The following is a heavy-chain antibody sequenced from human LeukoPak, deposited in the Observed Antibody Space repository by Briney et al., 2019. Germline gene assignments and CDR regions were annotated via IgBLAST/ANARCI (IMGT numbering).Heavy chain of an antibody. CDR2: ISSSSSYI. D-gene: IGHD1-7*01. J-gene: IGHJ4*02. CDR1: GFTFSSYS. Sequence: GGSLRLCCAASGFTFSSYSMNWVRQAPGKGLKWVSSISSSSSYIYYADSVKGRFTISRDNAKNSLYLQMNSLRVEDTAVYYCARDIRGITGTTSYWGQGTLVTVSS. CDR3: ARDIRGITGTTSY. V-gene: IGHV3-21*01.